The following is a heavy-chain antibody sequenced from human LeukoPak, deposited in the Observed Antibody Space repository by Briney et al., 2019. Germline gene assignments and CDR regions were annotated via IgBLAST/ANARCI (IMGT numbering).Heavy chain of an antibody. CDR2: IYYSGST. Sequence: PSETLSLTCTVSGGSISSGDYYWSWIRQPPGKGLEWIGYIYYSGSTYYNPSLKSRVTISVDTSKNQFSLKLSSVTAADTAVYYCASLGRSDYGGNPAWYFDLWGRGTLVTVSS. CDR3: ASLGRSDYGGNPAWYFDL. D-gene: IGHD4-23*01. CDR1: GGSISSGDYY. V-gene: IGHV4-30-4*01. J-gene: IGHJ2*01.